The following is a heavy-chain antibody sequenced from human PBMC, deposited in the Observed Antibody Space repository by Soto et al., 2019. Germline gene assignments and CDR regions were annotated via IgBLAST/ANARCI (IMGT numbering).Heavy chain of an antibody. CDR3: ARIDDYGDYMTFDY. J-gene: IGHJ4*02. Sequence: QLQLQESGSGLVKPSQTLSLTCAVSGGSISSGGYSWSWIRQPPGKGLEWIGYIYHSGSTYYNPSLKSRVTISVDRSKNQFSLKLSSVTAADTAVYYCARIDDYGDYMTFDYWGQGTLVTVSS. CDR1: GGSISSGGYS. D-gene: IGHD4-17*01. CDR2: IYHSGST. V-gene: IGHV4-30-2*01.